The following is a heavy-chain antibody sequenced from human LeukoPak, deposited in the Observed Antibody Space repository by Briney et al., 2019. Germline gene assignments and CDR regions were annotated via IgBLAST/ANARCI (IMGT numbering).Heavy chain of an antibody. Sequence: QSGGSLRLSCAASGFTFSSYAMSWVRQAPGKGLEWVSAISGSGGSTYYADSVKGRFTISRDNSKNTLYLQMNSLRAEDTAVYYCAKDSQWLPGGWFDPWGQGTLVTVSS. J-gene: IGHJ5*02. D-gene: IGHD6-19*01. CDR1: GFTFSSYA. V-gene: IGHV3-23*01. CDR3: AKDSQWLPGGWFDP. CDR2: ISGSGGST.